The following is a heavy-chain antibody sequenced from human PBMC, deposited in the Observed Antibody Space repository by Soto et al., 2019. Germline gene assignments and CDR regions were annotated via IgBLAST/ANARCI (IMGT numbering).Heavy chain of an antibody. CDR2: ISSSSSTI. Sequence: WGSLRLSCAASGSTFSRYEMNWVRQAPGKGLEWVSYISSSSSTIYYADSVKGRFTISRDNAKNSLYLQMNSLRDEDTAVYYCASLLLQYCSSTSCTQNYYYYYGMDVWGQGTTVTVSS. V-gene: IGHV3-48*02. CDR1: GSTFSRYE. D-gene: IGHD2-2*01. J-gene: IGHJ6*02. CDR3: ASLLLQYCSSTSCTQNYYYYYGMDV.